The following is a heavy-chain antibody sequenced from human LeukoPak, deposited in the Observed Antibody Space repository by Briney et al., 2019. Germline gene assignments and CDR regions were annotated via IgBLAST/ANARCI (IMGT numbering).Heavy chain of an antibody. D-gene: IGHD4-17*01. CDR1: GLTVTNNY. J-gene: IGHJ4*02. CDR3: TYGDYPLTY. V-gene: IGHV3-66*01. CDR2: IYSNGDT. Sequence: GGSVRLSCAASGLTVTNNYFNWVRQPPGKGPEWISLIYSNGDTRYADSVKGRFTFSRDNSKNTLYLQMNSLRAEDTAVYYCTYGDYPLTYWGQGTLVSVSS.